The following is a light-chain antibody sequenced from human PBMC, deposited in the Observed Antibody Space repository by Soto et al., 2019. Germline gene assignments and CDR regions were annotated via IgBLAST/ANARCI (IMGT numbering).Light chain of an antibody. Sequence: EIVLTQSPATLSLSPGVRATLSCRASQSVSSYLAWYQQKPGQAPRLPIYDASNRATGIPARFSGSGSGTDFTLTISSLEPEDFAVYYCQQRSNWPITFGQGTRLEIK. CDR1: QSVSSY. J-gene: IGKJ5*01. CDR2: DAS. CDR3: QQRSNWPIT. V-gene: IGKV3-11*01.